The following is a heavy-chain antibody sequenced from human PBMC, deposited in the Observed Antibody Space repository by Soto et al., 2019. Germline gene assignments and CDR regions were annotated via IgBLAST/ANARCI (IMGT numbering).Heavy chain of an antibody. Sequence: ASVKVSCKASGGTFSSYTISWVRQAPGQGLEWMGRIIPILGIANYAQKFQGRVTITADKSTSTAYMELNSLRAEDTALYYCARGYSSGPDYWGQGTLVTVSS. V-gene: IGHV1-69*02. CDR2: IIPILGIA. D-gene: IGHD6-19*01. CDR3: ARGYSSGPDY. J-gene: IGHJ4*02. CDR1: GGTFSSYT.